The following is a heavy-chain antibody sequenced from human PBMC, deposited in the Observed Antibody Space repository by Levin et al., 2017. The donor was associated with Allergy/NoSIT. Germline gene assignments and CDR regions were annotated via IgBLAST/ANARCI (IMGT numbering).Heavy chain of an antibody. CDR1: GFTFDDYA. J-gene: IGHJ4*02. CDR3: AKGPYCGGDCYSVGYYFDY. V-gene: IGHV3-9*01. Sequence: SLKISCAASGFTFDDYAMHWVRQAPGKGLEWVSGISWNSGSIGYADSVKGRFTISRDNAKNSLYLQMNSLRAEDTALYYCAKGPYCGGDCYSVGYYFDYWGQGTLVTVSS. CDR2: ISWNSGSI. D-gene: IGHD2-21*02.